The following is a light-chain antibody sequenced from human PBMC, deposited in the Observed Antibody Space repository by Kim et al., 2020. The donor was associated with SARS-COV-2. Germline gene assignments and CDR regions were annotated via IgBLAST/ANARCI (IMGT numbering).Light chain of an antibody. J-gene: IGLJ3*02. CDR1: AGSVSTSYS. Sequence: TVALACGLSAGSVSTSYSPSWYQQTPGQDPRTLIYSTNTRSSGVPGRFSGSILGNKAALTITGAHADDESDYYCVLYMGSGIWVFGGGTKLTVL. V-gene: IGLV8-61*01. CDR3: VLYMGSGIWV. CDR2: STN.